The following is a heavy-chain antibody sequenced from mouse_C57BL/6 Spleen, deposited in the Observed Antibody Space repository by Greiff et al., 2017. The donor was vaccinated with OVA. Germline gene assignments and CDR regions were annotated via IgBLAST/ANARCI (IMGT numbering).Heavy chain of an antibody. CDR1: GYSFTGYY. D-gene: IGHD2-4*01. CDR2: INPSTGGT. CDR3: ARWGDYDVGAWVAY. V-gene: IGHV1-42*01. J-gene: IGHJ3*01. Sequence: VQLKESGPELVKPGASVKISCKASGYSFTGYYMNWVKQSPEKSLEWIGEINPSTGGTTYNQKFKAKATLTVDKSSSTAYMQLKSLTSEDSAVYYCARWGDYDVGAWVAYWGQGTLGTVSA.